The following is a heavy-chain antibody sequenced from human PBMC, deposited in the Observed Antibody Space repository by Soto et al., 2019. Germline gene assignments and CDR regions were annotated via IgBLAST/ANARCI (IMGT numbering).Heavy chain of an antibody. CDR1: GYTFTSYD. CDR3: ARDLGSGSYLDIYHYYYGMDV. J-gene: IGHJ6*02. CDR2: MNPNSGNT. Sequence: ASVKVSCKASGYTFTSYDINWVRQATGQGLEWMGWMNPNSGNTGYAQKFQGRVTMTRNTSISTAYMELRSLRSDDTAVYYCARDLGSGSYLDIYHYYYGMDVWGQGTTVTVSS. D-gene: IGHD3-10*01. V-gene: IGHV1-8*01.